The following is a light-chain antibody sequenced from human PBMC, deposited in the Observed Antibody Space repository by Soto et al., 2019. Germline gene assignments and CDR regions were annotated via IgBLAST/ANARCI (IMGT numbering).Light chain of an antibody. CDR1: QIVSSSY. V-gene: IGKV3-20*01. Sequence: EIVLTQSPGTLSLSPGERVTLSCRASQIVSSSYLAWYQQKPGQAPRLLIYGASSRATGIPDRFSGSGSGTDFTLTISRLEPEDFAVYYCQQYGSSPLTFGGGTKVDI. CDR2: GAS. J-gene: IGKJ4*01. CDR3: QQYGSSPLT.